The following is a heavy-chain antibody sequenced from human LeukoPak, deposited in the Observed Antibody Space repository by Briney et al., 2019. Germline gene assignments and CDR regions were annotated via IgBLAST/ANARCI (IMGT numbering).Heavy chain of an antibody. CDR2: ISSGSSYI. V-gene: IGHV3-21*01. J-gene: IGHJ3*02. CDR3: ARGGWYLYDALDI. CDR1: GFTFSSYT. D-gene: IGHD6-19*01. Sequence: PGGSLRLSCAASGFTFSSYTMNWVRQAPGKGLEWVSIISSGSSYIHYADSVKGRFTISRDNAKDTLYLQMNSLRVEDTAVYYCARGGWYLYDALDIWGQGTLVTVSS.